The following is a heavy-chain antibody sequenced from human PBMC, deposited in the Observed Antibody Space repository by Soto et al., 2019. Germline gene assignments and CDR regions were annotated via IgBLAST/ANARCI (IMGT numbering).Heavy chain of an antibody. V-gene: IGHV1-2*04. CDR1: GYTFTGYY. D-gene: IGHD2-15*01. CDR3: ARGDCSGGSCYSITYNWFDP. Sequence: QVQLVQSGAEVKKPGVSVKVSCKASGYTFTGYYMHWVRQAPGQGLEWMGWINPSSGGTNYAQKFQGWVTMTRDTSISTAYMSLSRLRSDDTAVYYCARGDCSGGSCYSITYNWFDPWGQGTLVTVSS. J-gene: IGHJ5*02. CDR2: INPSSGGT.